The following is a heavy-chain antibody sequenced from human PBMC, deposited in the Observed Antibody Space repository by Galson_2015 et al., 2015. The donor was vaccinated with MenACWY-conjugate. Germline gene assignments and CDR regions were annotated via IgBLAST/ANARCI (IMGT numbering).Heavy chain of an antibody. Sequence: ETLSLTCAVYGGSFSGYYWSWIRQPPGKGLEWIGEINHSGSTNYNPSLKSRVTISVDTSKNQFSLKLSSVTAADTAVYYCARGGYYYGSGSYLDYYYGMDVWGQGTTVTVSS. CDR1: GGSFSGYY. D-gene: IGHD3-10*01. V-gene: IGHV4-34*01. CDR3: ARGGYYYGSGSYLDYYYGMDV. CDR2: INHSGST. J-gene: IGHJ6*02.